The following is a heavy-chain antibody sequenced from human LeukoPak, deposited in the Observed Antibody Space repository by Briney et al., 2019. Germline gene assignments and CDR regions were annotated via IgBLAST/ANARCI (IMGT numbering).Heavy chain of an antibody. V-gene: IGHV3-9*01. J-gene: IGHJ4*02. CDR1: GFTFDDYA. Sequence: PGGSLRLSCAASGFTFDDYAMHWVRQAPGKGLEWVSGISWNSGSIGYADSVKGRFTISRDTAKNSLYLQMNSLRVEDTALYYCANGVRYFDPLDYWGQGNLVTVSS. CDR3: ANGVRYFDPLDY. CDR2: ISWNSGSI. D-gene: IGHD3-9*01.